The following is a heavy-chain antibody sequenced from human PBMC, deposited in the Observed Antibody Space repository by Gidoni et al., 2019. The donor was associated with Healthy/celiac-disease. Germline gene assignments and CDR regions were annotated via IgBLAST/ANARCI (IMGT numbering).Heavy chain of an antibody. J-gene: IGHJ4*02. CDR3: ARNRIAVAGTFDY. D-gene: IGHD6-19*01. V-gene: IGHV3-33*01. CDR2: IWYDGSNK. CDR1: GFPFSSYG. Sequence: QVQLVESGGGVVQPGRSLRLSCAASGFPFSSYGMHWVRQAPGKGLEWVAVIWYDGSNKYYADSVKGRFTISRDNSKNTLYLQMNSLRAEDTAVYYCARNRIAVAGTFDYWGQGTLVTVSS.